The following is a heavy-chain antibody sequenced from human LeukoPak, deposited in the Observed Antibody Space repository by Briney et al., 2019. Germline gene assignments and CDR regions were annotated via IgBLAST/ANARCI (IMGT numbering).Heavy chain of an antibody. V-gene: IGHV1-69*13. CDR1: GGTFSSYA. CDR3: ARDGAVAGTLYYYGMDV. D-gene: IGHD6-19*01. J-gene: IGHJ6*02. CDR2: IIPIFGTA. Sequence: SVKVSCKASGGTFSSYAISWMRQAPGQGLEWMGGIIPIFGTANYAQKFQGRVTITADESTSTAYMELSSLRSEDTAVYYCARDGAVAGTLYYYGMDVWGQGTTVAVSS.